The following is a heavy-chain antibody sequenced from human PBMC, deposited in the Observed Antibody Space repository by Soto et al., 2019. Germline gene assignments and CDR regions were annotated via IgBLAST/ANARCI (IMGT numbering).Heavy chain of an antibody. V-gene: IGHV1-46*01. CDR2: INPNGGST. D-gene: IGHD5-18*01. J-gene: IGHJ4*02. CDR1: GYTFTHYY. Sequence: ASVKLSCTASGYTFTHYYMHWVRQAPGQGLEWMGIINPNGGSTTYAQRFRAGFTMTRDTSTSTVYMELSSLRSEDSAVYYCATSVNSAMAFDYWGQGTLVTSPQ. CDR3: ATSVNSAMAFDY.